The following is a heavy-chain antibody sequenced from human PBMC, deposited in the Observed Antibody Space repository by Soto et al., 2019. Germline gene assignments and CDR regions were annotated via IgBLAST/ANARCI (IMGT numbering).Heavy chain of an antibody. Sequence: HLVESGGGVVQPGGSLRLSCAASGFAFSAFGMQWVRQTPAKGLEWVAVISYDGVNKNYPDSVKGRFTVSRDNSKNTLYLQMSTPTVDDTAVYYCAKYRRSVFYFDAFDIWGQGTLVAVSS. V-gene: IGHV3-30*18. CDR3: AKYRRSVFYFDAFDI. CDR1: GFAFSAFG. D-gene: IGHD3-22*01. CDR2: ISYDGVNK. J-gene: IGHJ3*02.